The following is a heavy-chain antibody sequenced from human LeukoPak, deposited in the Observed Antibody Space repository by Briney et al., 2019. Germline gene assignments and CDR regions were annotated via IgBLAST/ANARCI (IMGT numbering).Heavy chain of an antibody. J-gene: IGHJ6*02. Sequence: PSETLSLTCTVSGDSFSSSSHYWGWLRQPPGRGLEWIGSIRNSGNTYYSPPLKSRVTISVDTSKNQFSLKLSSVTAADTAVYYCARDRGRSARGYYYGMDVWGQGTAVAVSS. CDR1: GDSFSSSSHY. CDR2: IRNSGNT. V-gene: IGHV4-39*02. D-gene: IGHD2-15*01. CDR3: ARDRGRSARGYYYGMDV.